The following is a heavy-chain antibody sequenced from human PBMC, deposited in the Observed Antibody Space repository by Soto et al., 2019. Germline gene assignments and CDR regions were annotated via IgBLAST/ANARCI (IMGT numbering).Heavy chain of an antibody. J-gene: IGHJ5*02. CDR1: GYSISSGYY. CDR3: ARAAKRGGVTDNWFDP. V-gene: IGHV4-38-2*01. D-gene: IGHD3-16*01. CDR2: IYHTGST. Sequence: SETLSLTCAVSGYSISSGYYWGWIRQPPGKGLEWIANIYHTGSTYYNPSLKSRVTLSVDTSRNQFSLKLNSVTAADTAVYYCARAAKRGGVTDNWFDPWGRGTLVTVSS.